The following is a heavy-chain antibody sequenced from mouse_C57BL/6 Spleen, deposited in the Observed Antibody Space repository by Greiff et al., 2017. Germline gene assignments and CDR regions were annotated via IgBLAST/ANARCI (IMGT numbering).Heavy chain of an antibody. CDR2: IYPRDGST. D-gene: IGHD2-4*01. CDR3: AYDYDGYFDV. Sequence: QVQLKESGPELVKPGASVKLSCKASGYTFTSYDINWVKQRPGQGLEWIGWIYPRDGSTKYNEKFKGKATLTVDTSSSTAYMGLHSLTSEDSAVYFCAYDYDGYFDVWGTGTTVTVSS. V-gene: IGHV1-85*01. CDR1: GYTFTSYD. J-gene: IGHJ1*03.